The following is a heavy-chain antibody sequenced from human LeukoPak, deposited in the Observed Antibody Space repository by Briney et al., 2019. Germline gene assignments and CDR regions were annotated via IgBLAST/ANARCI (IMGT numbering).Heavy chain of an antibody. CDR3: AREWLQPHGGADAFDI. D-gene: IGHD5-24*01. V-gene: IGHV1-8*03. J-gene: IGHJ3*02. CDR2: MNPNSGNT. Sequence: ASVKVSCKASGYTFTSYDINWVRQATGQGLEWMGWMNPNSGNTGYAQKFQGRVTITRNTSISTAYMELSSLRSEDTAVYYCAREWLQPHGGADAFDIWGQGTMVTVSS. CDR1: GYTFTSYD.